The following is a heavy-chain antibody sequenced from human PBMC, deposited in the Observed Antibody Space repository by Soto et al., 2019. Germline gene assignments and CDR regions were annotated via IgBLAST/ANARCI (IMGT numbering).Heavy chain of an antibody. CDR3: ARNGYSGYDLDY. CDR1: GYTFTSYA. D-gene: IGHD5-12*01. CDR2: INAGNGNT. J-gene: IGHJ4*02. Sequence: ASVKVSCKASGYTFTSYAMHWARQAPGQRLEWMGWINAGNGNTKYSQKFQGRVTITRDTSASTAYMELSSLRSEDTAVYYCARNGYSGYDLDYWGQGTLVTVSS. V-gene: IGHV1-3*01.